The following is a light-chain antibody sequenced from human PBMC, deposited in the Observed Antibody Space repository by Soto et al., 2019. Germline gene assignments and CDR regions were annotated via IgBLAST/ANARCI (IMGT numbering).Light chain of an antibody. J-gene: IGKJ4*01. V-gene: IGKV3-20*01. CDR3: QQYDSSPLS. CDR1: QSVSSSY. CDR2: GAS. Sequence: EIVLTQSPGTLPLSPGERDTLSCRASQSVSSSYLAWYQQKPGQAPRLLIYGASSRSTDIQDRFSGSGSGRVFTLTISRLEPEEFAVYYCQQYDSSPLSFGGGTKGEIK.